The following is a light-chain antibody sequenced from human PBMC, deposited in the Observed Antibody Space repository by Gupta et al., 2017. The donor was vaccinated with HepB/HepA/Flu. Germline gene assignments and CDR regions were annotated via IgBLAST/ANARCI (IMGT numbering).Light chain of an antibody. J-gene: IGLJ2*01. Sequence: QSALTQPPSVSGSPGPSATISCTGTSSDVGSYNRVSWYQQPPGTAPKLMIYEVSNRPSGVPDRFSGSKSGNTASLTISGLQAEDEADYYCSSYTSSSTLVFGGGTKLTVL. V-gene: IGLV2-18*02. CDR3: SSYTSSSTLV. CDR1: SSDVGSYNR. CDR2: EVS.